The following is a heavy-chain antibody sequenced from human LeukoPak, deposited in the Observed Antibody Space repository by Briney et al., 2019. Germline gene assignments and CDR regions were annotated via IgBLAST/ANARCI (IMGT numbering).Heavy chain of an antibody. Sequence: SETLSLTCTVSGGSISSSSYYWGWIRQPPGKGLEWIGSIYYSGSTNYNPSLKSRLTISLDKSKNQFSLKLNSVTAADTAVYYCARNGAYNLDYWGQGTLVTVSS. CDR1: GGSISSSSYY. CDR2: IYYSGST. D-gene: IGHD1-14*01. CDR3: ARNGAYNLDY. J-gene: IGHJ4*02. V-gene: IGHV4-39*07.